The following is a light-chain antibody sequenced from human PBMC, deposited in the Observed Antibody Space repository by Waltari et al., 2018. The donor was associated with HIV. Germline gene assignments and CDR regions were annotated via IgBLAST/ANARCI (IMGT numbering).Light chain of an antibody. CDR3: CSFAGTYTI. Sequence: QSDLTRPRSVSGSPGPTVHISCPGTYSTVAYHNYASWYQQHPGKAPKLMIYHISHRPPRVPDRCSGSKSGNTASLTISGLQADDDADYYCCSFAGTYTIFGGGTKLTVL. V-gene: IGLV2-11*01. CDR2: HIS. J-gene: IGLJ2*01. CDR1: YSTVAYHNY.